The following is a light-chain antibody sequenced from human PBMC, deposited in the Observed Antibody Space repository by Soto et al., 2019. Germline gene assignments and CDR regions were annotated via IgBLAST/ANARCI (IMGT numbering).Light chain of an antibody. CDR2: GAS. CDR1: HGIGSD. J-gene: IGKJ1*01. Sequence: DFQLTQSPSSLSASVGDRVTVTLRASHGIGSDLAWYQQKPGRAPKLLIFGASTLQSGVPSRFSGSGSGTDFTLTVSSLQPEDFATYFCQKLNAYPPWTFGQGSKV. CDR3: QKLNAYPPWT. V-gene: IGKV1-9*01.